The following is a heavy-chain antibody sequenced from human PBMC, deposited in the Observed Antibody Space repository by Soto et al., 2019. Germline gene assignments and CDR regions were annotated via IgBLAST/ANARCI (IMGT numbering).Heavy chain of an antibody. CDR2: ISYDGSNK. CDR3: ARDLTIATYYYYYYGMDV. Sequence: QVQLVESGGGVVQTGRSLRLSCAASGFTFSSYAMHWVRQAPGKGLEWVAVISYDGSNKYYADSVKGRFTISRDNSKNTLYLQMNSLRAEDTAVYYCARDLTIATYYYYYYGMDVWGKGTTVTVSS. D-gene: IGHD6-13*01. V-gene: IGHV3-30-3*01. CDR1: GFTFSSYA. J-gene: IGHJ6*04.